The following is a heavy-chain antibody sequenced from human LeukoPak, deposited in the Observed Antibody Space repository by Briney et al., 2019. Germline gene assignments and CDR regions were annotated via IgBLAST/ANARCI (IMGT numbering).Heavy chain of an antibody. D-gene: IGHD3-10*01. CDR3: AREWAGYGSGSYYYY. V-gene: IGHV1-69*13. J-gene: IGHJ4*02. CDR2: VIPLFGTA. CDR1: GGTFSNYA. Sequence: SVKVSCKASGGTFSNYAISWVRQAPGQGLEWMGGVIPLFGTANYAQKFLGRVIITADESTSTTHMYLSSLKSEDTAVYYCAREWAGYGSGSYYYYWGQGTLVTVSS.